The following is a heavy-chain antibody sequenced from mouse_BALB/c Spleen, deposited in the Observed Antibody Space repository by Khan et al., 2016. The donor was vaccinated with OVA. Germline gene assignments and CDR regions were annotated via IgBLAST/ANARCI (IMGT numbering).Heavy chain of an antibody. Sequence: EVQLQESGPGLVKPSQSLSLTCTVTGYSITSNYAWNWIRQFPGNKLEWMGYISYSDSTSYNPSLKSRISITRDTSMNQFFLQLNSVTTEDTATYYCARGNYYGYAMDYWGQGTSVTVSS. CDR1: GYSITSNYA. J-gene: IGHJ4*01. D-gene: IGHD1-1*01. CDR2: ISYSDST. CDR3: ARGNYYGYAMDY. V-gene: IGHV3-2*02.